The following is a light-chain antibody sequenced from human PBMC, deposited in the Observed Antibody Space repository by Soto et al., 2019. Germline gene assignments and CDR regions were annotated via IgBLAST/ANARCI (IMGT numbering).Light chain of an antibody. CDR1: QSVPGSS. CDR3: QHYGTSPPT. V-gene: IGKV3-20*01. Sequence: TVLTQSPGTLSLSPGQRATLSCRASQSVPGSSLAWYQHKPGQSPSVLIYEASTSATGIPDRFSGSGSGTEFILTINRLEPEDFAVYYCQHYGTSPPTFGPGTKVEVK. CDR2: EAS. J-gene: IGKJ1*01.